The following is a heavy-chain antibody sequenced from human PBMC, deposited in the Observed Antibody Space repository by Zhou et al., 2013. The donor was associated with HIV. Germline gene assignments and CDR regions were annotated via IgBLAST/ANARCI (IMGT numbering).Heavy chain of an antibody. CDR3: ARGNWENDY. Sequence: QVQLVQSGAEVKKPGASVKVSCKASGYTFTSYGISWVRQAPGQGLEWIGWISPYNGDTKYIQSLQGRVTMTTDTSTSTAYLELRSLTSGDTAFYYCARGNWENDYWGQGTLVTVSS. CDR1: GYTFTSYG. V-gene: IGHV1-18*01. J-gene: IGHJ4*02. CDR2: ISPYNGDT. D-gene: IGHD1-1*01.